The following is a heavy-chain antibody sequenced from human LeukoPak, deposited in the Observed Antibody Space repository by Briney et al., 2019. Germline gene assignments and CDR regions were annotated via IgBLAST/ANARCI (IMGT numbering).Heavy chain of an antibody. J-gene: IGHJ4*02. CDR1: GFPLSSHA. CDR2: IGRGGTDT. CDR3: VKHSGGVYGDSDC. D-gene: IGHD3-3*01. V-gene: IGHV3-23*01. Sequence: GGSVTLPCVVSGFPLSSHAASWFRQAPGKGLEWVSTIGRGGTDTYYADSVRGRFTISKDSSKNTLQMNSLSAEDTAIYYCVKHSGGVYGDSDCWGQGILVTVSS.